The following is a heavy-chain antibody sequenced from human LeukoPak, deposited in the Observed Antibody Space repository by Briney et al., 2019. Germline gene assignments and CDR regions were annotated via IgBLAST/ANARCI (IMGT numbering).Heavy chain of an antibody. J-gene: IGHJ6*02. CDR1: GYTSSSYA. Sequence: ASVKVSCKGSGYTSSSYAMHWVRQAPGQRLEWMGWINAGNGDTKYSQKFQGRVTITRDTSATTAYMELSSLRSEDTAVYYCARGTGCTGGSCSYYGMDVWGQGTTVTVSS. D-gene: IGHD2-15*01. V-gene: IGHV1-3*01. CDR2: INAGNGDT. CDR3: ARGTGCTGGSCSYYGMDV.